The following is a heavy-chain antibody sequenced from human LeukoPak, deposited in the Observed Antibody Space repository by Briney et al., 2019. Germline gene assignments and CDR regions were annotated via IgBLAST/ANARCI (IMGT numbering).Heavy chain of an antibody. CDR1: GGSISSYY. CDR3: ARGPYCSSSSCYPDAFDI. CDR2: IYYSGST. D-gene: IGHD2-2*01. Sequence: SETLSLTCTVSGGSISSYYWSWIRQPPGKGLECIGYIYYSGSTNYNPSLKSRVTISVDTSKNQFSLKLSSVTAADTAVYYCARGPYCSSSSCYPDAFDIWGQGTMVTVSS. V-gene: IGHV4-59*01. J-gene: IGHJ3*02.